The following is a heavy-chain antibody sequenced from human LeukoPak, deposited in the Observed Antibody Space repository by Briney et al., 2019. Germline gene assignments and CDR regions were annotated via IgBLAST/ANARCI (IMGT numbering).Heavy chain of an antibody. D-gene: IGHD1-26*01. V-gene: IGHV5-51*01. CDR1: GYSFSTYW. Sequence: GESLKISCKGSGYSFSTYWIGWVRQMPGQGLEWMGIIYPGDSDTTYSPSFQGQVTISVDRSISTAYLQWSSLKASDTAMYYCARRSGGSKGDYWGQGTLVTVSS. CDR3: ARRSGGSKGDY. J-gene: IGHJ4*02. CDR2: IYPGDSDT.